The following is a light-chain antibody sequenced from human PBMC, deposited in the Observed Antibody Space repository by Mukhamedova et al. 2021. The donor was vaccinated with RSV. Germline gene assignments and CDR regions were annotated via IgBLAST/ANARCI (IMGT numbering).Light chain of an antibody. J-gene: IGKJ4*01. CDR2: AAS. Sequence: WYQRRVHGKAPKLLIYAASGLQTGVPSRFSGSGYGTDFTLTISSLQPEDFATYYCLQDATYPLTFGGGTRVEVK. CDR3: LQDATYPLT. V-gene: IGKV1-6*01.